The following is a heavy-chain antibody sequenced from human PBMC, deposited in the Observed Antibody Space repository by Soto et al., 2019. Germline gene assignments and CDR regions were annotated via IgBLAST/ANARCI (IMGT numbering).Heavy chain of an antibody. CDR2: INADNGNT. CDR3: ARDRRDQGSCDI. J-gene: IGHJ3*02. V-gene: IGHV1-3*01. Sequence: ASVKVSCKASGYTFTSYAMHWVRQAPGQRLEWMGWINADNGNTKYSQKIQGRVTITREKSESTAYMELSSLRSEDTAVYYCARDRRDQGSCDIWGQGTMVTVSS. CDR1: GYTFTSYA. D-gene: IGHD3-10*01.